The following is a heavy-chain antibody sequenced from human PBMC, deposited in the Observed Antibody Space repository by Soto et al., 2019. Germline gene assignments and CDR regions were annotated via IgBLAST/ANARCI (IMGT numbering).Heavy chain of an antibody. J-gene: IGHJ6*02. Sequence: GGSLRLSCAASGFTFSSYGMHWVRQAPGKGLEWVAVISYDGSNKYYADSVKGRFTISRDNSKNTLHLQMNSLRAEDTAVYYCAKELGYCSGGSCYSYYYYYGMDVWGQGTTVTVSS. D-gene: IGHD2-15*01. V-gene: IGHV3-30*18. CDR1: GFTFSSYG. CDR3: AKELGYCSGGSCYSYYYYYGMDV. CDR2: ISYDGSNK.